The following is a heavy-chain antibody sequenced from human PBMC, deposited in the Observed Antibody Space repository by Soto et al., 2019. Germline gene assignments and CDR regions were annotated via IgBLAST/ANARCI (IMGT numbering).Heavy chain of an antibody. CDR3: ARGFRGYVSLRSSYYFDY. V-gene: IGHV3-72*01. D-gene: IGHD5-12*01. Sequence: GGSLRLSCAASGFTFSDHYMDWVRQAPGKGLEWVGRTRNKANSYTTEYAASVKGRFTISRDDSKNSLYLQMNSLKTEDTAVYYCARGFRGYVSLRSSYYFDYWGQGTLVTVSS. J-gene: IGHJ4*02. CDR2: TRNKANSYTT. CDR1: GFTFSDHY.